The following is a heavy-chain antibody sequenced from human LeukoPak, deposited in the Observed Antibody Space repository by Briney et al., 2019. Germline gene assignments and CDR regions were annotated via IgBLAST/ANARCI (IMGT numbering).Heavy chain of an antibody. CDR3: ARDPADYGDYVRWFDA. D-gene: IGHD4-17*01. J-gene: IGHJ5*02. CDR1: GGSISSYY. V-gene: IGHV4-4*07. CDR2: IYTSGST. Sequence: SDTLSLTCTVSGGSISSYYWSWIRQPAGKGLEWIGRIYTSGSTNYNPSLKSRVTISVDKSKNQFSLKLSSVTAADAAVYYCARDPADYGDYVRWFDAWGQGTLVTVSS.